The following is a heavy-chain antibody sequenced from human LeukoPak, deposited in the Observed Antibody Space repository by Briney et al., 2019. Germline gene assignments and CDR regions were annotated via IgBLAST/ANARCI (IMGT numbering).Heavy chain of an antibody. CDR3: SRGLSDVY. CDR1: GGSFSGYY. Sequence: SETLSLTCGVYGGSFSGYYWTWIRQPPGKGLEWIGEINHSGITNYNPSLKSRVTISIDTSKSQFSLKLNSVIAADTAVYYCSRGLSDVYWGQGTLVTVSS. J-gene: IGHJ4*02. CDR2: INHSGIT. V-gene: IGHV4-34*01.